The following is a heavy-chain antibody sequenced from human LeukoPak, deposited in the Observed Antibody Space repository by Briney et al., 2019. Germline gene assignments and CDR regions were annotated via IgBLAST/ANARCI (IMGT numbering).Heavy chain of an antibody. D-gene: IGHD2-8*01. CDR2: INSDGSST. V-gene: IGHV3-74*01. Sequence: PGGPLRLSCAASGFTFSSYWMHWVRQAPGKGLVWVSRINSDGSSTSYADSVKGRFTISRDNAKNTLYLQMNSLRADDTAVYYCARVQGHPPNGLDIWGQGTMVTVSS. CDR1: GFTFSSYW. CDR3: ARVQGHPPNGLDI. J-gene: IGHJ3*02.